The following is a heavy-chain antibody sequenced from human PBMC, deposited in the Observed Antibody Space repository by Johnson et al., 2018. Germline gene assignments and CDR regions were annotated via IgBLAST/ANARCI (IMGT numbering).Heavy chain of an antibody. D-gene: IGHD6-19*01. CDR3: AREGGSRGWYLDGFDI. J-gene: IGHJ3*02. Sequence: QVQLVESGGGVVQPGRSLRLSCAASGFTFSSYGMHWVRQAPGKGLEWVAVISYDGSNKYYSDSVKGRFTISRDNSKNTLYLQMSSLRAEDTGVYYCAREGGSRGWYLDGFDIWGQGTMVTVSS. V-gene: IGHV3-30*03. CDR1: GFTFSSYG. CDR2: ISYDGSNK.